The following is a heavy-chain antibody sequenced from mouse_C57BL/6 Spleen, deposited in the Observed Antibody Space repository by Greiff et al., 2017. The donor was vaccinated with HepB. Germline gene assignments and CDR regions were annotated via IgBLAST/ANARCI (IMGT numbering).Heavy chain of an antibody. Sequence: QVQLQQSGAELVRPGSSVKLSCKASGYTFTSYWMHWVKQRPIQGLEWIGNIDPSDSETHYNQKFKDKATLTVDKSSSTAYMQLSSLTSEDSAVYYCARERDFYGSKGYWYFDVWGTGTTVTVSS. CDR2: IDPSDSET. CDR1: GYTFTSYW. J-gene: IGHJ1*03. D-gene: IGHD1-1*01. CDR3: ARERDFYGSKGYWYFDV. V-gene: IGHV1-52*01.